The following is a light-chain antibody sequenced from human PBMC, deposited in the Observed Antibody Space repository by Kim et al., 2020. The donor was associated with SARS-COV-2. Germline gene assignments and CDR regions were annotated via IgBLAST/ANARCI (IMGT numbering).Light chain of an antibody. CDR1: QSVSSN. CDR2: GAS. J-gene: IGKJ2*01. CDR3: HQYNNWPPYT. V-gene: IGKV3-15*01. Sequence: EIVMTLSPATLSVSPGERVTLSCRASQSVSSNLAWYQQRPGQAPRLLIYGASTRATGIPARFSGSGSGTEFTLTISSLQSEDFAVYYCHQYNNWPPYTFGQGTKLEIK.